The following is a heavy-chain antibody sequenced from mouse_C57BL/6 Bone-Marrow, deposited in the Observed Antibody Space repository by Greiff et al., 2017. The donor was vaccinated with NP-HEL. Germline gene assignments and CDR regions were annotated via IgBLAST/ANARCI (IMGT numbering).Heavy chain of an antibody. V-gene: IGHV1-55*01. CDR2: IYPGSGST. CDR3: ARSSGYDRCAY. CDR1: GYTFTSYW. Sequence: VQLQQPGAELVKPGASVTMSCKASGYTFTSYWITWVKQRPGQGLEWIGDIYPGSGSTNYNEKFKSQATLNEDTSTSTDYMQSSSLTSEDTAVYYCARSSGYDRCAYWGQGTLVTVSA. J-gene: IGHJ3*01. D-gene: IGHD2-2*01.